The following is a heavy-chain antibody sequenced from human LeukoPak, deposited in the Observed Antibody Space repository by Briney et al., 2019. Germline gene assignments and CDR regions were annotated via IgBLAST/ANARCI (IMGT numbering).Heavy chain of an antibody. CDR3: ARGQAHYDYVWESYRSFGMDV. D-gene: IGHD3-16*02. J-gene: IGHJ6*02. V-gene: IGHV4-31*03. CDR1: GGSISSGGYY. CDR2: IYYSRST. Sequence: SQTLSLTCTVSGGSISSGGYYWSWIRQHPGKGLEWIGYIYYSRSTYYNPSLKSRVTISVDTSKNQFSLKLSSVTAADTAVYYCARGQAHYDYVWESYRSFGMDVWGQGTTVTVSS.